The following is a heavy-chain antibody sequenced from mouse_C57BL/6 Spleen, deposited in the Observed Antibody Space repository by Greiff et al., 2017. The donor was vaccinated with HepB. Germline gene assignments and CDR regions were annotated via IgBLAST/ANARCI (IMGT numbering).Heavy chain of an antibody. J-gene: IGHJ2*01. D-gene: IGHD2-2*01. CDR3: ARSRVTTDGGLDY. V-gene: IGHV1-52*01. Sequence: QVQLQQPGAELVRPGSSVKLSCKASGYTFTSYWMHWVKQRPIQGLEWIGNIDPSDSETHYNQKFKDKATLTVDKSASTAYMQLSSLTSDDSAVYYCARSRVTTDGGLDYWGQGTTLTVSS. CDR1: GYTFTSYW. CDR2: IDPSDSET.